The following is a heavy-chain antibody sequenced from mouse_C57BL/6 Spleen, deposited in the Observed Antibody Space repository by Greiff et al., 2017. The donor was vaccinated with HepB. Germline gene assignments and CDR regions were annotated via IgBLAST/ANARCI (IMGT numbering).Heavy chain of an antibody. CDR3: ARTGTTVVAKDVDY. V-gene: IGHV1-19*01. CDR1: GYTFTDYY. CDR2: INPYNGGT. J-gene: IGHJ4*01. D-gene: IGHD1-1*01. Sequence: VQLQQSGPVLVKPGASVKMSCKASGYTFTDYYMNWVKQSHGKSLEWIGVINPYNGGTSYNQKFKGKATLTVDKSSSTAYMELNSLTSEDSAVYYCARTGTTVVAKDVDYWGQGTSVTVSS.